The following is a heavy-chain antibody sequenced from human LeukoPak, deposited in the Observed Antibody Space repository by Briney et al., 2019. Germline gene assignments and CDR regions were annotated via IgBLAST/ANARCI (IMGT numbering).Heavy chain of an antibody. J-gene: IGHJ4*02. CDR2: IRSKAYGGTT. D-gene: IGHD1-26*01. V-gene: IGHV3-49*04. CDR1: GFTFGDYA. Sequence: GSLRLSCTASGFTFGDYAMSWVRQAPGKGLEWVGFIRSKAYGGTTEYAASVKGRFTISRDDSKSIAYLQINSLKTEDTAVYYCTRQPIYSGKYYFDYWGQGTLVTVSS. CDR3: TRQPIYSGKYYFDY.